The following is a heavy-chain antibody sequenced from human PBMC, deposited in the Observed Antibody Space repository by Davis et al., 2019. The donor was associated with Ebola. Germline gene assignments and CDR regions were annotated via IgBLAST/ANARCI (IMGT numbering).Heavy chain of an antibody. J-gene: IGHJ6*02. Sequence: MPSETLSLTCAVYGGSFSGYYWSWIRQPPGKGLEWIGEINHSGSTNYNPSLKSRVTISVDTSKNQFSLKLSSVTAADTAVYFRKGDTYYYYDMDAWGQGTTVTVSS. D-gene: IGHD2-21*01. CDR1: GGSFSGYY. CDR3: KGDTYYYYDMDA. CDR2: INHSGST. V-gene: IGHV4-34*01.